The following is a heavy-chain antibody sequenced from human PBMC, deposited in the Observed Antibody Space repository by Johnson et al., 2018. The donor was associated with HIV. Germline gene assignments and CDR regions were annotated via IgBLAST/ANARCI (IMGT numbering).Heavy chain of an antibody. CDR2: IRYDGSNK. D-gene: IGHD4-17*01. V-gene: IGHV3-30*02. J-gene: IGHJ3*02. CDR3: TTDLSFTVTRGGGGDAFDI. CDR1: GFTFSSYG. Sequence: QVLLVESGGGVVQPGGSLRLSCAASGFTFSSYGMHWVRQAPGKGLEWVAFIRYDGSNKYYADSVKGRFTISRDNSKNTLYLQMNSLRAEDTAVYYCTTDLSFTVTRGGGGDAFDIWGQGTMVSVSS.